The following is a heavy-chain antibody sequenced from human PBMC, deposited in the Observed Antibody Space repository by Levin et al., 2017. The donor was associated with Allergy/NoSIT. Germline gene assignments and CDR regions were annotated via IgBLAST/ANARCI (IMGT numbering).Heavy chain of an antibody. CDR3: ASFRTATHYFDY. V-gene: IGHV4-61*01. CDR2: IYYSGTT. CDR1: GGSVSSGRYY. J-gene: IGHJ4*02. D-gene: IGHD2-15*01. Sequence: SETLSLTCTVSGGSVSSGRYYWTWIRQPPGKGLEYIGYIYYSGTTNYNDSLKNRVIISIDTSKNQFFLRLSSVTAADTAVYYCASFRTATHYFDYWGQGTLVTVSS.